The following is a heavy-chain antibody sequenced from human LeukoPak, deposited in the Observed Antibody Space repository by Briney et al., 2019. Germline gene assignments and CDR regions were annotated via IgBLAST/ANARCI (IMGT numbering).Heavy chain of an antibody. Sequence: GGSLRLPCAASGFTFSSYAKSWVHQAPGKGLEWVSAISGSDGSTYYADSVKGRFTISRDNSKNTLYLQMNSLRVEDTAVYCCAKLVSPSPKYYYGSGLPAYWGQGTQVTVSS. V-gene: IGHV3-23*01. CDR3: AKLVSPSPKYYYGSGLPAY. CDR1: GFTFSSYA. J-gene: IGHJ4*02. D-gene: IGHD3-10*01. CDR2: ISGSDGST.